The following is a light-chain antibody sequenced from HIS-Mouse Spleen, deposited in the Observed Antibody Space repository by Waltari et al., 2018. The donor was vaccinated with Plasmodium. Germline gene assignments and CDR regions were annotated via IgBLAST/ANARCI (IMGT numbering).Light chain of an antibody. Sequence: DIVMTQSPDSLAVSLGARATINCKSSQSVLYSSNNKNYLALYQQKPGQPPKLLIYWASTRESGVPDRFSGSGSGTDFTLTISSLQAEDVAVYYCQQYYSTPYTFGQGTKLEIK. V-gene: IGKV4-1*01. J-gene: IGKJ2*01. CDR2: WAS. CDR1: QSVLYSSNNKNY. CDR3: QQYYSTPYT.